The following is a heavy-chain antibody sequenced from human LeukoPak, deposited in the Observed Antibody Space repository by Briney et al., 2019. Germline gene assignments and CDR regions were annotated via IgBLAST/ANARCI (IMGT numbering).Heavy chain of an antibody. V-gene: IGHV3-66*01. CDR2: IYSDGTT. CDR1: GFTVSSNY. Sequence: GGSLRLSCAASGFTVSSNYMSWVRQAPGKGLEWVSVIYSDGTTYYADSVKGRFNISRDNSKNTLYLQMNNLRAEDTAVYYCARETTAPYRHFDYWGQGTLVTVSS. CDR3: ARETTAPYRHFDY. D-gene: IGHD4-17*01. J-gene: IGHJ4*02.